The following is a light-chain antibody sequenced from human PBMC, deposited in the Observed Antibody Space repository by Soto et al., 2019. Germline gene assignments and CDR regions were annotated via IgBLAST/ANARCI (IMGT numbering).Light chain of an antibody. CDR3: QQYNNWPPS. CDR1: QSVSSN. J-gene: IGKJ1*01. CDR2: GAY. V-gene: IGKV3-15*01. Sequence: EIVMPQSPATLSVSPGETATLSCRACQSVSSNLAWYQQKPGQAPRLLSYGAYTRATGIPARFSGSGSGTEVTLTLSSLQSEDFAVYYCQQYNNWPPSFGQGTKVEIK.